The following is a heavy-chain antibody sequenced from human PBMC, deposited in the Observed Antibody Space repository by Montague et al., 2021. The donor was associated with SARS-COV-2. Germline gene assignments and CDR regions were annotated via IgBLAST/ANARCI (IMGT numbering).Heavy chain of an antibody. J-gene: IGHJ4*02. CDR3: AREVDNYFGY. Sequence: CAISGDSVANNRAASNWVRQSPSRGLEWLGRTYYTSKWYNDYVLFVKSRITINPNASKNQVSLRLNSVTPEDTAIYFCAREVDNYFGYWGQGTLVTVSS. D-gene: IGHD3-9*01. CDR1: GDSVANNRAA. CDR2: TYYTSKWYN. V-gene: IGHV6-1*01.